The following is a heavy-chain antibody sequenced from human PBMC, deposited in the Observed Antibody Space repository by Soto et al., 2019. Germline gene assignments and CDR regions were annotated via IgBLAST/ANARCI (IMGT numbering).Heavy chain of an antibody. CDR3: ARAPNSIVDNWFDP. CDR2: IYSGGST. CDR1: GFTVSSNY. J-gene: IGHJ5*02. Sequence: GGSLRLSCAASGFTVSSNYMSWVRQAPGKGLEWVSVIYSGGSTYYADSVKGRFTISRDNSKNTLYLQMNSLRAEDTAVYYCARAPNSIVDNWFDPWGQGTLVTVSS. D-gene: IGHD3-16*02. V-gene: IGHV3-53*01.